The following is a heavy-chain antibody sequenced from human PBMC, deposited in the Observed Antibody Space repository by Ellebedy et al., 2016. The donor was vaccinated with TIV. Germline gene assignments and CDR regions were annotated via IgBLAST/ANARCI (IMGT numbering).Heavy chain of an antibody. Sequence: GESLKISXAASGFTFSSYAMHWVRQAPGKGLEWVAVISYDGSNKYYADSVKGRFTISRDNAKNSLYLQMNSLRAEDTAVYYCARDLLLGYCSGGSCWGQGTLVTVSS. J-gene: IGHJ4*02. V-gene: IGHV3-30-3*01. D-gene: IGHD2-15*01. CDR2: ISYDGSNK. CDR3: ARDLLLGYCSGGSC. CDR1: GFTFSSYA.